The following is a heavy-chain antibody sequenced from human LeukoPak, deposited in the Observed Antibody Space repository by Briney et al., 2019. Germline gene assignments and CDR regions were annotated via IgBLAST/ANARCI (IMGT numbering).Heavy chain of an antibody. CDR3: ARDGDIVVVVAANYFDY. V-gene: IGHV1-18*04. D-gene: IGHD2-15*01. J-gene: IGHJ4*02. CDR1: GCTFTSYG. Sequence: ASVKVSCKASGCTFTSYGISWVRQAPGQGLEWMGWISAYNGNTNYAQKLQGRVTMTTDTSTSTAYMELRSLRSDDTAVYYCARDGDIVVVVAANYFDYWGQGTLVTVSS. CDR2: ISAYNGNT.